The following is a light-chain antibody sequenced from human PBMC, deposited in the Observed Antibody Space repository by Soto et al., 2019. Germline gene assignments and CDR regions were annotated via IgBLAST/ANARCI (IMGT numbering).Light chain of an antibody. CDR2: LVS. CDR1: QSSSSW. V-gene: IGKV1-5*03. Sequence: IQMTKSPSILSASGGNRVTIPCLSCQSSSSWLAGDQQKPGKAPNHLIYLVSHLENGVPSRFSGSGSGTEFTLTFSILQPGHFATYYCQHYDRLPHTFGQGTKVDIK. CDR3: QHYDRLPHT. J-gene: IGKJ1*01.